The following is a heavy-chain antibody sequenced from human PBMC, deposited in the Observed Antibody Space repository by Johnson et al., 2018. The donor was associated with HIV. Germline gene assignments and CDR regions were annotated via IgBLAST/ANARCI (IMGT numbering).Heavy chain of an antibody. Sequence: QMLLVESGGGVVQPGRSLRLSCAASGFTFSSYGMHWVRQAPGKGLEWVAVIWYDGSNKYYADSVQGRFTISRDNSKNTLYLQMNSLRAEDTAVYYCARDRAAAGTDALDIWGQGTMVTVSS. V-gene: IGHV3-33*01. CDR1: GFTFSSYG. CDR3: ARDRAAAGTDALDI. CDR2: IWYDGSNK. D-gene: IGHD6-13*01. J-gene: IGHJ3*02.